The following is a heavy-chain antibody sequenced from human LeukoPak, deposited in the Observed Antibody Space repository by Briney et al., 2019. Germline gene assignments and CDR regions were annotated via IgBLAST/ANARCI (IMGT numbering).Heavy chain of an antibody. Sequence: PGGSLRLSCAASGFTLDGPAMHWARQTSGKGLEWVGRIRSKANNYATEYAASVKGRFTISRDDSKNTAYLQLNSLKTEDTAVYYCGRQMRPATFCSGAICYDYDFYDMDVWGQGTTVTVSS. CDR1: GFTLDGPA. D-gene: IGHD2-15*01. J-gene: IGHJ6*02. CDR3: GRQMRPATFCSGAICYDYDFYDMDV. V-gene: IGHV3-73*01. CDR2: IRSKANNYAT.